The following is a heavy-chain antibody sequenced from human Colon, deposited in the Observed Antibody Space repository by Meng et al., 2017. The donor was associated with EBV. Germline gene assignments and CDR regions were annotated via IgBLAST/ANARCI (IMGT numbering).Heavy chain of an antibody. V-gene: IGHV4-34*02. CDR1: GGSLSDYY. Sequence: QVQLQQWGERLLEPSEALSLTCGVYGGSLSDYYCSWIRQSPGRGLEWIGEIHPSGSIFYNPSLQSRVTISVDTSKNQFSLNLNSVTAADTAVYFCSRGVDSYKLGNLWGRGTLVTVSS. CDR2: IHPSGSI. CDR3: SRGVDSYKLGNL. D-gene: IGHD7-27*01. J-gene: IGHJ2*01.